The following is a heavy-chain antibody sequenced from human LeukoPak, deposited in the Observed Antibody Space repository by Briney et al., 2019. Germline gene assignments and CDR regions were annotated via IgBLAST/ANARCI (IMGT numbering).Heavy chain of an antibody. CDR3: ARYYYDSSGSTPDYFDY. J-gene: IGHJ4*02. D-gene: IGHD3-22*01. CDR2: IYHSGST. Sequence: SETLSLTCTVSGYSISSGYYWGWIRQPPGKGLEWIGSIYHSGSTYYNPSLKSRVTISVDTSKNQFSLKLSSVTAADTAVYYCARYYYDSSGSTPDYFDYWGQGTLVTVSS. V-gene: IGHV4-38-2*02. CDR1: GYSISSGYY.